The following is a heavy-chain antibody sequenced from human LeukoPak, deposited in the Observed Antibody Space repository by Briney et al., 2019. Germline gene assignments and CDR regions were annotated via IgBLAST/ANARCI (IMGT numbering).Heavy chain of an antibody. Sequence: GRSLRLSCAASGFTFSSYAMRWVRQAPGKGLEWVAVISYDGSNKYYADSVKGRFTISRDNSENTLYLQMNSLSAEDTAVYYCARDSYYGSGSYYILGYFDYWGQGTLVTVSS. CDR3: ARDSYYGSGSYYILGYFDY. D-gene: IGHD3-10*01. CDR1: GFTFSSYA. CDR2: ISYDGSNK. V-gene: IGHV3-30*01. J-gene: IGHJ4*02.